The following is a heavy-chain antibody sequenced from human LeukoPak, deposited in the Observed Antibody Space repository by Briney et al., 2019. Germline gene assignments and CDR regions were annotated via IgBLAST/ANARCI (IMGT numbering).Heavy chain of an antibody. CDR3: ARARYDYVWGSFPLDY. CDR2: IYYSGST. CDR1: GGSISSYY. Sequence: SETLSLTCTVSGGSISSYYWSWIRQPPGKGLEWIGYIYYSGSTNYNPSLKSRVTILVDTSKNQFSLKLSSVTAADTAVYYCARARYDYVWGSFPLDYWGQGTLLTVSS. D-gene: IGHD3-16*01. V-gene: IGHV4-59*01. J-gene: IGHJ4*02.